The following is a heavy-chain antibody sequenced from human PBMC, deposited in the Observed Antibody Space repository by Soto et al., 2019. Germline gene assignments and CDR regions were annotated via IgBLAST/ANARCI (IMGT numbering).Heavy chain of an antibody. D-gene: IGHD2-15*01. J-gene: IGHJ4*02. V-gene: IGHV3-23*01. Sequence: EVQLLESGGGLVQPGGSLRLSCAASGFTFSSYAMTWVRQAPGKGLEWVSAITASDSSTYYADSVKGRFTISRDTAKTTRYLQMNSLRAEDTAVYYCAKGTAGGYWGQGTLVTVSS. CDR1: GFTFSSYA. CDR2: ITASDSST. CDR3: AKGTAGGY.